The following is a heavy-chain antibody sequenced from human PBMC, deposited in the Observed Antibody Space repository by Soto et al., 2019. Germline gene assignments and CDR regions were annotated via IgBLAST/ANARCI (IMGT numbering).Heavy chain of an antibody. CDR1: GYTFSDYY. V-gene: IGHV1-2*02. CDR3: ARDLAKGGGSAGFDY. J-gene: IGHJ4*02. Sequence: ASVKVSCKASGYTFSDYYIHWVRQAPGQGLEWMGWINPNSGGTKYAPKFQGGVTMTRDTSITTAYMELSRLRSGDTAVYYCARDLAKGGGSAGFDYWGQGTLVTVSS. CDR2: INPNSGGT. D-gene: IGHD1-26*01.